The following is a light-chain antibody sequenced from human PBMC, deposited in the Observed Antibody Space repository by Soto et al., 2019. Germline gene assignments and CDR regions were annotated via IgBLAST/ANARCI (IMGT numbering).Light chain of an antibody. V-gene: IGLV2-14*03. J-gene: IGLJ1*01. CDR2: DVR. CDR1: SSDLGTYNY. Sequence: QSALTQPASVSGSPGQSITISCTGTSSDLGTYNYVSWYQQHPDKAPKLIIYDVRNRPSGISDRFSGSKSGDTASLIISGLQAEDEADYYCNSCTSANTYVFGTGTKLTVL. CDR3: NSCTSANTYV.